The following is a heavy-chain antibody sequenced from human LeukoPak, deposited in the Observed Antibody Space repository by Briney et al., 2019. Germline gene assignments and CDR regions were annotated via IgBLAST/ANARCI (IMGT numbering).Heavy chain of an antibody. CDR2: INWNGGTT. D-gene: IGHD3-22*01. V-gene: IGHV3-20*04. CDR1: GFDFDDYG. Sequence: PGGSLRLSCAASGFDFDDYGMSWVRQVPGKGLEWVSGINWNGGTTGYAESVKGRFTISRDNAKNSLYLQMNSLRAEDTALYYCASRGFDSSGYYAFFAWGQGTLVTVSS. J-gene: IGHJ5*02. CDR3: ASRGFDSSGYYAFFA.